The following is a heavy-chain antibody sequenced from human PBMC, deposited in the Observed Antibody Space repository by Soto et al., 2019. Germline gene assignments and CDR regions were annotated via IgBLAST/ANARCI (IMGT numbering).Heavy chain of an antibody. D-gene: IGHD6-6*01. J-gene: IGHJ5*02. CDR3: ARGRSSPNFDP. CDR2: LIPIFGAA. CDR1: GGTFTNYV. V-gene: IGHV1-69*01. Sequence: QVQLVQSGAEVRKPGSSVKVSCKISGGTFTNYVISWLRQAPGQGLEWMGGLIPIFGAANLAQKFQRRVTITADESTSTVNMELSSLTSEDTAVYYCARGRSSPNFDPWGQGTLVTVSS.